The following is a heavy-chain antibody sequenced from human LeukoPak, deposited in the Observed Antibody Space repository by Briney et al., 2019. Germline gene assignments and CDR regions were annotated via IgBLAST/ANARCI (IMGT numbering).Heavy chain of an antibody. Sequence: PSETLSLTCTVSGGSISSGDYYWSWIRQPPGKGLEWIGYIYYSGSTYYNPSLKSRVTISVDTSKNQFSLKLSSVTAADTAVYYCARDRLGYYYMDVWGKGTTVTVSS. J-gene: IGHJ6*03. CDR3: ARDRLGYYYMDV. CDR1: GGSISSGDYY. V-gene: IGHV4-30-4*08. D-gene: IGHD4-11*01. CDR2: IYYSGST.